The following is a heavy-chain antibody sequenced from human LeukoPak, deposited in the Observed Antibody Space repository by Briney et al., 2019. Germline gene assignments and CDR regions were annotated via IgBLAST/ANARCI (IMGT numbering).Heavy chain of an antibody. CDR1: GGSISSYY. V-gene: IGHV4-59*01. CDR3: ASPSEDSSGWESFDY. D-gene: IGHD6-19*01. J-gene: IGHJ4*02. CDR2: IYYSGST. Sequence: SETLSLTCTVSGGSISSYYWSWIRQPPGKGLEWIGYIYYSGSTNYNPSLKSRVTISVDTSKNQFSLKLSSVTAADAAVYYCASPSEDSSGWESFDYWGQGTLVTVSS.